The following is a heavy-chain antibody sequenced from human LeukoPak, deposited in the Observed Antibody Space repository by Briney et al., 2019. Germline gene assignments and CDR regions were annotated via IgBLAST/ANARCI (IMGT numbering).Heavy chain of an antibody. J-gene: IGHJ4*02. D-gene: IGHD5-12*01. CDR1: GFTFSSYV. CDR3: ARRLGYDSLDY. Sequence: PGRSLRLSCAASGFTFSSYVMHWVRQAPGKGLEWVAVIRYDGSNKYYADSVKGRFTISRDNSKNTLYLQMNSLRAEDTAVYYCARRLGYDSLDYWGQGTLVTVSS. V-gene: IGHV3-33*01. CDR2: IRYDGSNK.